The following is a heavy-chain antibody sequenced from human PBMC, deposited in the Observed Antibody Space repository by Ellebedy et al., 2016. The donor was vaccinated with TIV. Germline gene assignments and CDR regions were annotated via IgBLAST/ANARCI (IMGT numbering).Heavy chain of an antibody. J-gene: IGHJ4*02. D-gene: IGHD6-13*01. Sequence: SETLSLXXTVSGGSISSGSYYWSWIRQPAGKGLEWIGRIYTSGSTNYNPSLKSRVTMSVDTSKNQFSLKLSSVTAADTAVYYCARWSYSSSWYYFDYWGQGTLVTVSS. CDR3: ARWSYSSSWYYFDY. CDR2: IYTSGST. V-gene: IGHV4-61*02. CDR1: GGSISSGSYY.